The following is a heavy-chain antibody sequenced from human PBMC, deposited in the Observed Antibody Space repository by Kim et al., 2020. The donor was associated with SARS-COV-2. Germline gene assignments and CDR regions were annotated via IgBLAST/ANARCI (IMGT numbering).Heavy chain of an antibody. Sequence: GGSLRLSCTASGFTFSAYWMHWVRQAPGKGLVWVSRITDTGNVQSYADSVKGRFTSSRDNAKNTLYLQMNSLRAEDTAVYYCARDWGVPDHDLRFDLWGRGNLVTVS. CDR2: ITDTGNVQ. V-gene: IGHV3-74*01. J-gene: IGHJ2*01. CDR1: GFTFSAYW. D-gene: IGHD3-16*01. CDR3: ARDWGVPDHDLRFDL.